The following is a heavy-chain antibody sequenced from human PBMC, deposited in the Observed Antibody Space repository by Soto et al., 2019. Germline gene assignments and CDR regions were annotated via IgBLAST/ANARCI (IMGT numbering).Heavy chain of an antibody. J-gene: IGHJ6*02. D-gene: IGHD1-26*01. CDR1: GFTFNSYG. Sequence: GGSLRLSCAASGFTFNSYGMHWVRQGPGNGLEWVAFISYDSTKTYYADSVKGRFTISRDNSNSALYVQMNSLTGEDTAVYYCARTRSAWSDFHYYSLDVWGQGTTVTVSS. V-gene: IGHV3-30*03. CDR2: ISYDSTKT. CDR3: ARTRSAWSDFHYYSLDV.